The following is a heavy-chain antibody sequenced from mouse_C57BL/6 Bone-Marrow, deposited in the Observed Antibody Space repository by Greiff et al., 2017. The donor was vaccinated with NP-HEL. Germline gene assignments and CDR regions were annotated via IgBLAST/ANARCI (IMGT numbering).Heavy chain of an antibody. D-gene: IGHD4-1*01. J-gene: IGHJ3*01. CDR2: IDPENGDT. Sequence: EVKVVESGAELVRPGASVKLSCTASGFNIKDDYMHWVKQRPEQGLEWIGWIDPENGDTEYASKFQGKATITADTSSNTAYLQLSSLTSEDTAVYYCTTGDWDWGQGTLVTVSA. CDR1: GFNIKDDY. CDR3: TTGDWD. V-gene: IGHV14-4*01.